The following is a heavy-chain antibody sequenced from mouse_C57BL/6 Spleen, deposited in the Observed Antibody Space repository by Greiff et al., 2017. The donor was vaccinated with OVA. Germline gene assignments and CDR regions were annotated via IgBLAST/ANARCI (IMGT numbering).Heavy chain of an antibody. CDR1: GYTFTSYW. CDR2: IDPSDSDT. CDR3: ARRASSYWYFDV. J-gene: IGHJ1*03. V-gene: IGHV1-52*01. D-gene: IGHD1-1*01. Sequence: QVQLQQPGAELVRPGSSVKLSCKASGYTFTSYWMHWVKQRPIQGLEWIGNIDPSDSDTHYNQKFKDKATLTVDKSSSTAYMQRSSLTSEASAVYYCARRASSYWYFDVWGTGTTVTVSS.